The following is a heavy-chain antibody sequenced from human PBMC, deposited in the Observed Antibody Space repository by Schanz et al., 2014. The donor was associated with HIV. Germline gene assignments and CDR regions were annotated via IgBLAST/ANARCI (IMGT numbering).Heavy chain of an antibody. Sequence: QVQLVESGGGVVQPGTSLRLSCAASGFSFSIFGMHWVRQAPGKGLEWVAIIGYDGSNKYYADSVKGRFTISRDNSKNTLYLQMNSLRGEDTAVYYCATAAVTDYSDNWGQGTLVTVSS. CDR1: GFSFSIFG. D-gene: IGHD4-17*01. CDR3: ATAAVTDYSDN. V-gene: IGHV3-33*01. J-gene: IGHJ4*02. CDR2: IGYDGSNK.